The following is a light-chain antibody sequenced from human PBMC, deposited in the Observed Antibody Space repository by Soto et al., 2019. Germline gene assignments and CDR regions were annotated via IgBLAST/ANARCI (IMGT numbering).Light chain of an antibody. CDR1: QSISSY. CDR3: QQSYSTPT. V-gene: IGKV1-39*01. CDR2: AAS. Sequence: DIQMTQSPSSLSASVGERVTITCRASQSISSYLNWYQQKPGKAPKLLIYAASSLRIGVPSRFSGSGSGPDFTLNISSLQPEDFATYYCQQSYSTPTFGGGTKVEIK. J-gene: IGKJ4*01.